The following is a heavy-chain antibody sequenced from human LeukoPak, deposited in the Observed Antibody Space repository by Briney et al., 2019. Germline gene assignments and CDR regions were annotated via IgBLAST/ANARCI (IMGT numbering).Heavy chain of an antibody. CDR2: IRSKAYGGTT. CDR1: EFSFDDFG. J-gene: IGHJ5*02. D-gene: IGHD6-19*01. CDR3: TRAASGWTPSDWFGP. V-gene: IGHV3-49*03. Sequence: PGGSLRLSCTASEFSFDDFGLSWFRQAPGKGLGWVAFIRSKAYGGTTEYAASVKGRFTISRDESKSIAYLQMNSLKTEDTAVYYCTRAASGWTPSDWFGPWGQGTLVTVSS.